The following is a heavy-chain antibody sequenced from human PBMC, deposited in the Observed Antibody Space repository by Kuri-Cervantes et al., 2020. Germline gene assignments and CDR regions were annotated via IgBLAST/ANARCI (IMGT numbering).Heavy chain of an antibody. Sequence: SCAVYGGSFSGYYWCWIREPAGKGLEWIGRIYTSVNTNYSPSNYTNTNYNPSLKSLVTISVDKSKTHFSLKLSSVTAADTAVYYCAYLDYWGQGTLVTVSS. J-gene: IGHJ4*02. CDR3: AYLDY. V-gene: IGHV4-59*10. CDR2: IYTSV. CDR1: GGSFSGYY.